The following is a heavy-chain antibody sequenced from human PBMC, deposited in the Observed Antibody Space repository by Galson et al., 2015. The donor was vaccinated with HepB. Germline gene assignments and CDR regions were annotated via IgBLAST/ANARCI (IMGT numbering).Heavy chain of an antibody. CDR3: ARESMPGPWGDY. CDR2: INAKNGNT. Sequence: SVKVSCKASGYTFSTYGISWVRQAPGQGLEWMGWINAKNGNTRYAQKLQDRVTMTTDTSMSTAYMELRCLRSDDTAMYYCARESMPGPWGDYWGQGTLVTVSS. J-gene: IGHJ4*02. D-gene: IGHD7-27*01. CDR1: GYTFSTYG. V-gene: IGHV1-18*01.